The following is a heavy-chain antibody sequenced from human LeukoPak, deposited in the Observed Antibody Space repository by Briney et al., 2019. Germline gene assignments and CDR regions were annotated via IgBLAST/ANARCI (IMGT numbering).Heavy chain of an antibody. J-gene: IGHJ6*02. V-gene: IGHV4-34*01. CDR1: GGSFSGYY. CDR3: ARGLHIVVVTADYYYGMDV. Sequence: SETLSLTCAVYGGSFSGYYWSSIRQPPGKGLEWIGEINHSGSTNYNPSLKSRVTISVDTSKNQFSLKLSSVTAADTAVYYCARGLHIVVVTADYYYGMDVRGQGTTVTVSS. D-gene: IGHD2-21*02. CDR2: INHSGST.